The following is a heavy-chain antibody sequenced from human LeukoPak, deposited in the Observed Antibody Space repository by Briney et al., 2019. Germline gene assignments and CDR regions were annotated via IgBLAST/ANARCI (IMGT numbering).Heavy chain of an antibody. CDR1: GFTFDDYA. J-gene: IGHJ4*02. CDR3: AKGDGPEPNYYDSSPDPHPLDY. Sequence: GGSLRLSCAASGFTFDDYAMHWVRQAPGKGLEWVSLISWDGGSTYYADSVKGRFTISRDNSKNSLYLQMNSLRAEDTALYYCAKGDGPEPNYYDSSPDPHPLDYWGQGTLVTVSS. CDR2: ISWDGGST. V-gene: IGHV3-43D*03. D-gene: IGHD3-22*01.